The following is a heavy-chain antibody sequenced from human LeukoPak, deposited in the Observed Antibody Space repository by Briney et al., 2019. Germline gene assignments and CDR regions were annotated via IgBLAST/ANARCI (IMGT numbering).Heavy chain of an antibody. CDR3: AREITMVPGATGDWFDP. Sequence: ASVRVSCKASGYTFTGYYMHWVRQAPGQGLEWMGWINPNSGGTNYAQKFQGWVTMTRDTSISTAYMELSRLRSDDTAVYYCAREITMVPGATGDWFDPWGQGTLVTVSS. J-gene: IGHJ5*02. CDR2: INPNSGGT. D-gene: IGHD3-10*01. V-gene: IGHV1-2*04. CDR1: GYTFTGYY.